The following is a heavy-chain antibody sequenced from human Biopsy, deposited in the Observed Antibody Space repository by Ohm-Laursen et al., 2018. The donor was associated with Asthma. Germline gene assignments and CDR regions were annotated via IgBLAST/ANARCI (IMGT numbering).Heavy chain of an antibody. CDR3: AKRRGYSDLTDFDH. Sequence: SLRLSCSAAGFSFGSYGMHWVRQAPGKGLEWVAVVSYDGGVAHYADSMKGRFTISRDNAKSTLYLQMNRLRTDDTAVYYCAKRRGYSDLTDFDHWGQGTLVTVSS. D-gene: IGHD3-3*01. J-gene: IGHJ4*02. V-gene: IGHV3-30*18. CDR1: GFSFGSYG. CDR2: VSYDGGVA.